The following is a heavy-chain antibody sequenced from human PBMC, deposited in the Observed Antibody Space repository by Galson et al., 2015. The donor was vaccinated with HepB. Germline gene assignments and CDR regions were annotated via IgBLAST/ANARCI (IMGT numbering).Heavy chain of an antibody. D-gene: IGHD3-22*01. V-gene: IGHV4-31*03. CDR1: GDSISSGDYY. J-gene: IGHJ5*02. CDR2: IYYSGKT. CDR3: ARSHYYDSSGHRINPMGFDP. Sequence: LSLTCTISGDSISSGDYYWSWIRQHPGKGLEWIGYIYYSGKTYCSPSLKSRVTMSIDTSENQFSLKLRSVTAADTAVYYCARSHYYDSSGHRINPMGFDPWGQGTLVTVSS.